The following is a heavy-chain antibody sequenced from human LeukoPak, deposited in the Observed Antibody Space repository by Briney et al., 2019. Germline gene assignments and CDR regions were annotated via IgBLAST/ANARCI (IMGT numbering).Heavy chain of an antibody. J-gene: IGHJ4*02. CDR2: IYYSGST. V-gene: IGHV4-59*01. Sequence: SETLSLTCTVSGGSISSYYWSWIRQPPGKGLEWIGYIYYSGSTNYNPSLKGRVTISVDTSKNQFSLKLSSVTAADTAVYYCASLPGYSSKGDYWGQGTLVTVSS. CDR1: GGSISSYY. D-gene: IGHD6-13*01. CDR3: ASLPGYSSKGDY.